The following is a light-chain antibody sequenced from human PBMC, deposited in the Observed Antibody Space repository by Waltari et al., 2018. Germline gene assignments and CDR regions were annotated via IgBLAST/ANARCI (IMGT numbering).Light chain of an antibody. V-gene: IGLV3-25*03. CDR2: QDP. Sequence: SYELTQPPSVSVSPGQTARITCSGDSLPRQYAYCYQQRPCQAPMLMIYQDPQRPSEIPERLSGSSSGTTVTLTISEVLAEDEADYYCQSADGSGTYVVFGGGTKLTVL. CDR3: QSADGSGTYVV. J-gene: IGLJ2*01. CDR1: SLPRQY.